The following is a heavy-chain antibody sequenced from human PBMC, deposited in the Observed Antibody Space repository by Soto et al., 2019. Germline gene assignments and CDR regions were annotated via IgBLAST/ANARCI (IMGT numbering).Heavy chain of an antibody. CDR1: GGSISSYY. J-gene: IGHJ6*03. CDR2: IYYSGST. Sequence: ASETLSLTSTVSGGSISSYYWSWIRHPPGKGLEWIGYIYYSGSTNYNPSLKSRVTISVDTSKNQFSLKLSSVTAADTAVYYCARGDDFWSGYFGLRTYYYYYYMDAWGKGTTVTVSS. D-gene: IGHD3-3*01. CDR3: ARGDDFWSGYFGLRTYYYYYYMDA. V-gene: IGHV4-59*01.